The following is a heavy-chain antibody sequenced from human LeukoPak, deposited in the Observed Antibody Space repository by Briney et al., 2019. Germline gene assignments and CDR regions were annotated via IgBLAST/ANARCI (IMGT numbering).Heavy chain of an antibody. V-gene: IGHV3-33*01. J-gene: IGHJ4*02. Sequence: GGSLRLSCAASGFTFSSYGMHWVRQAPGKGLEWVAVIWYDGSNKYYADSVKGRFTISRDNSKNTMYLQMNSLRAEDTAVYYCARGNYHGSGSHDCWGQGTLVTVSS. D-gene: IGHD3-10*01. CDR3: ARGNYHGSGSHDC. CDR1: GFTFSSYG. CDR2: IWYDGSNK.